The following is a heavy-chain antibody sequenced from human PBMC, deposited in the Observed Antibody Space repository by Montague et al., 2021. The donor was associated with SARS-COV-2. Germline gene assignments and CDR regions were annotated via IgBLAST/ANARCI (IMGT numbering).Heavy chain of an antibody. CDR1: GDSVSTNRGT. J-gene: IGHJ4*02. D-gene: IGHD2-15*01. V-gene: IGHV6-1*01. Sequence: CAISGDSVSTNRGTWNWVRLSPSRGLEWLGRTYYRSEWYSDYSVSVKSRISINPDTSKNQFSLQLNSVTPEDTAVYYGARAERGSCGDGNCYQYFFNYWGQGTLVTVSS. CDR3: ARAERGSCGDGNCYQYFFNY. CDR2: TYYRSEWYS.